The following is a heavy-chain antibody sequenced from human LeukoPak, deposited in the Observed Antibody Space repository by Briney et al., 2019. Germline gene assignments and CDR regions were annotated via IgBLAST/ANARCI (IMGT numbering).Heavy chain of an antibody. CDR2: ISISGSTI. D-gene: IGHD2-2*01. CDR1: GFTFSDYY. CDR3: ARLSVSTSSVYYYYYMDV. J-gene: IGHJ6*03. V-gene: IGHV3-11*01. Sequence: GGPLRLSCAASGFTFSDYYMSWIRQAPGKGLGWVSYISISGSTIYYADSVKGRSTISRDNAKNSLYLQMNSLRAEDTAVYYCARLSVSTSSVYYYYYMDVWGKGTTVTVSS.